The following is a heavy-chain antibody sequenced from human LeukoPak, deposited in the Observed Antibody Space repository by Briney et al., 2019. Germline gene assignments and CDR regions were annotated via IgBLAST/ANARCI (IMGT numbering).Heavy chain of an antibody. Sequence: GASVKVSCKASGYTFTSYGISWVRQAPGQGLEWMGWISAYNGNTNYAQKLQGRVIMTTDTSTSTAYMELRSLRSDDTAVYYCARFGDYYGSGSYRDWGQGTLVTVSS. CDR3: ARFGDYYGSGSYRD. V-gene: IGHV1-18*01. J-gene: IGHJ4*02. CDR2: ISAYNGNT. CDR1: GYTFTSYG. D-gene: IGHD3-10*01.